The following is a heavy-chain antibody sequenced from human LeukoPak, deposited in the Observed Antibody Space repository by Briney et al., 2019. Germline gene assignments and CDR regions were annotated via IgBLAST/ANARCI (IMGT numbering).Heavy chain of an antibody. J-gene: IGHJ4*02. CDR3: AKDLREYYDSSGYWDY. D-gene: IGHD3-22*01. CDR2: ISGSGGST. Sequence: PGGSLRLSCAASGFTFSSYAMSWVRQAPGKGLEWVSAISGSGGSTYYADSVKGRFTISRDNSKNTLYLQMNSLRAEDTAVYYCAKDLREYYDSSGYWDYWGQGTLVTVSS. V-gene: IGHV3-23*01. CDR1: GFTFSSYA.